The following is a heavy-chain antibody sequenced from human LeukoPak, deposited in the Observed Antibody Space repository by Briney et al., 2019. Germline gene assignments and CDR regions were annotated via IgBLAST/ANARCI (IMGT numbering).Heavy chain of an antibody. D-gene: IGHD3-10*01. CDR3: ARFRAGVGEPYGDY. CDR1: GYTFTSYG. CDR2: ISAYNGNT. V-gene: IGHV1-18*01. J-gene: IGHJ4*02. Sequence: GASVKVSCKASGYTFTSYGISWVRQAPGQGLEWMGWISAYNGNTNYAQKLQGRVTMTTDTSTSTAYMELRSLRSNDTAVYYCARFRAGVGEPYGDYWGQGTLVTVSS.